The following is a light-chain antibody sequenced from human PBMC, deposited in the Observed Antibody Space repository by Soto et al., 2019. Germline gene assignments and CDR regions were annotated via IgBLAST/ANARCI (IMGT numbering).Light chain of an antibody. CDR1: QSVSSSY. CDR3: QQYGSSRT. CDR2: DAS. Sequence: EIVLTQSPGTLSLSPGERATLSCRASQSVSSSYLAWYQQKPRQARRLLIYDASSRATGIPDRFSGSASGTDFTLTSSRLEPEDFAVYYYQQYGSSRTFGQGTKVEIK. J-gene: IGKJ1*01. V-gene: IGKV3-20*01.